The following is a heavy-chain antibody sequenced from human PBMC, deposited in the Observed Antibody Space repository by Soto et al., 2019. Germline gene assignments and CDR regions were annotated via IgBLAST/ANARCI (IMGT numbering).Heavy chain of an antibody. Sequence: GGSLRLSCAASGFIFDSYEMNWVRQAPGQGLEWVAYISVSGSTAHYGDSMKGRFSISRDNTKNILYLQMNTLTAEDTATYYCARMMSSGWYPNPLWRYWGQGTPCTVAS. CDR3: ARMMSSGWYPNPLWRY. D-gene: IGHD6-19*01. V-gene: IGHV3-48*03. CDR2: ISVSGSTA. J-gene: IGHJ4*02. CDR1: GFIFDSYE.